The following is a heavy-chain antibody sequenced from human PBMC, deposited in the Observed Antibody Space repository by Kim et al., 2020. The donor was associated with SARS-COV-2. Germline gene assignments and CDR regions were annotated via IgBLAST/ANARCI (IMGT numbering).Heavy chain of an antibody. CDR3: ASGNGPTGPTVY. CDR2: ISSSSSYI. CDR1: GFTFSSYS. D-gene: IGHD2-8*01. V-gene: IGHV3-21*01. Sequence: GGSLRLSCAASGFTFSSYSMNWVRQAPGKGLEWVSSISSSSSYIYYADSVKGRFTISRDNAKNSLYLQMNSLRAEDTAVYYCASGNGPTGPTVYWGQGTLVSVAS. J-gene: IGHJ4*02.